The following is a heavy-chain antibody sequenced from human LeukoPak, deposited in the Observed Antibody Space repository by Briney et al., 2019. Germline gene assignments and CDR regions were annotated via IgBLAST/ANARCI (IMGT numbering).Heavy chain of an antibody. CDR2: IWYDGSNK. J-gene: IGHJ4*02. V-gene: IGHV3-33*01. CDR1: GFTFSSYG. Sequence: PGGSLRLSCAASGFTFSSYGMHWVRQAPGKGLEWVAVIWYDGSNKYYADSVKGRFTISSDNSKNTLYLQMNSLRAEDTAVYYCARARFWSGYYITGFDYWGQGTLVTVSS. CDR3: ARARFWSGYYITGFDY. D-gene: IGHD3-3*01.